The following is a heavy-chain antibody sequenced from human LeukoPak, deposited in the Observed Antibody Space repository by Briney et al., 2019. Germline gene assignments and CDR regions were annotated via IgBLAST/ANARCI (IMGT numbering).Heavy chain of an antibody. D-gene: IGHD5-18*01. CDR2: ISYDGSNK. CDR3: ARGDTATPKTGGYYYYYMDV. J-gene: IGHJ6*03. Sequence: GGSLRLSCAASGFTFSSYAMHWVRQAPGKGLEWVAVISYDGSNKYYADSVKGRFTISRDNSKNTLYLQMNSLRAEDTAVYYCARGDTATPKTGGYYYYYMDVWGKGTTVTVSS. CDR1: GFTFSSYA. V-gene: IGHV3-30*01.